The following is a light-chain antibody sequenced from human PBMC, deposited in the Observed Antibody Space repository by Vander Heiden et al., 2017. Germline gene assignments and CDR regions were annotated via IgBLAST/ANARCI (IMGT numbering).Light chain of an antibody. CDR1: SSNIGINY. J-gene: IGLJ3*02. CDR3: ATWDASLSSWV. Sequence: QSVLTQPPSASGTPGQWVTAPCSGSSSNIGINYAYWYQQLPGAAPKLLIYRSDQRPSGVPDRFSGSKSGNSASLAINGLRSEDEADYYCATWDASLSSWVFGGGTKLTV. V-gene: IGLV1-47*01. CDR2: RSD.